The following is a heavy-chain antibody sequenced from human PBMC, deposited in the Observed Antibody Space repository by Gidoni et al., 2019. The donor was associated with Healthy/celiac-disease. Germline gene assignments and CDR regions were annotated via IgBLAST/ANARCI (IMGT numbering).Heavy chain of an antibody. CDR1: GFTFDDYA. J-gene: IGHJ3*02. CDR3: AGEGNWNDVDDAFDI. Sequence: EVQLVESGGGLVQPGRSLRLSCAASGFTFDDYAMHWVRQAPGKGLEWVAGISWNSGSIGYADSVKGRFTISRDNAKNSLYLQMNSLRAEDTALYYCAGEGNWNDVDDAFDIWGQGTMVTVSS. V-gene: IGHV3-9*01. D-gene: IGHD1-1*01. CDR2: ISWNSGSI.